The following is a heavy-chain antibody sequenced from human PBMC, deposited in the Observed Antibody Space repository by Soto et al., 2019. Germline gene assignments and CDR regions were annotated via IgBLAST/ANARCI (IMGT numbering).Heavy chain of an antibody. J-gene: IGHJ4*02. Sequence: PSETLSLTCSVPGGSISGSYWSWIRQSPGKGLEWLGYVYYTGSTNYSPSLRSRVSISVDTSKNEFSLRLSSVTAADTAVYFCARSVAVPGAHIDYWGQGTQVTAPQ. V-gene: IGHV4-59*01. CDR3: ARSVAVPGAHIDY. CDR2: VYYTGST. CDR1: GGSISGSY. D-gene: IGHD6-19*01.